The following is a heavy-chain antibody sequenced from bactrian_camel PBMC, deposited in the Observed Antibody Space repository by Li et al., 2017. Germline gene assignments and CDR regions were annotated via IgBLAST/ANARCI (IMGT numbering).Heavy chain of an antibody. V-gene: IGHV3S53*01. CDR2: IDSDGIT. Sequence: HVQLVESGGESVQAGGSLRLSCVASGATQDIGCMGWFRQVPELEREGIGSIDSDGITTYADSLKVRFTISRDNAKNTLYLEMNSLKPDDTAVYYCVRRHLSLGDYWGQGTQVTVS. J-gene: IGHJ4*01. D-gene: IGHD5*01. CDR3: VRRHLSLGDY. CDR1: GATQDIGC.